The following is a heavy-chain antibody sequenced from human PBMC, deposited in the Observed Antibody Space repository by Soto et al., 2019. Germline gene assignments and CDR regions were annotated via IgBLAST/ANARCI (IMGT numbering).Heavy chain of an antibody. D-gene: IGHD3-10*01. CDR3: ARVGGFGATTIDY. J-gene: IGHJ4*02. V-gene: IGHV4-30-4*01. CDR1: GGSISSGDYY. Sequence: SETLSLTCTVSGGSISSGDYYWSWIRQPPGKGLEWIGYIYYSGSTYYNPSLKSRVTIPVDTSKNQFSLKLSSVTAADTAVYYCARVGGFGATTIDYWGQGTLVTVSS. CDR2: IYYSGST.